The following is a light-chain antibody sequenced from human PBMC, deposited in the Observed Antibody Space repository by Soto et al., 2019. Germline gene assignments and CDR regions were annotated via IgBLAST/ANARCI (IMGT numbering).Light chain of an antibody. CDR1: QSVSSN. CDR3: QQYKSWPPIT. J-gene: IGKJ5*01. CDR2: GAS. Sequence: EIVMTQSPATLSVSPGESATLSCRASQSVSSNLAWYQQKPGQAPSLLIYGASTRATGVPDRFSGTGSGTEFTLTISSLKSEDYAVYYCQQYKSWPPITFGQGTRLEI. V-gene: IGKV3-15*01.